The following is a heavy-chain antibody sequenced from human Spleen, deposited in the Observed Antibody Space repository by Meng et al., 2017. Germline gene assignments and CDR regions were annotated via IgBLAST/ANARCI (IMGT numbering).Heavy chain of an antibody. D-gene: IGHD3-10*01. CDR1: GYTFTNYD. CDR3: TRVMGSVDY. CDR2: LNPKSGNT. J-gene: IGHJ4*02. Sequence: QVQLVQSGTRVKKPGASVKVSCKASGYTFTNYDINWVRQAPGQGLEWMGWLNPKSGNTGHAQKFQGRVTMTRITSITTAYMELSSLRYEDTAGYYCTRVMGSVDYWGQGTLVTVSS. V-gene: IGHV1-8*01.